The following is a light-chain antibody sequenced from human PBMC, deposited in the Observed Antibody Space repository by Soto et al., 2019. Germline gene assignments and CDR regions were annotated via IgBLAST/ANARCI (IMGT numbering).Light chain of an antibody. CDR3: QNYNSAPLT. CDR2: ATS. V-gene: IGKV1-27*01. Sequence: DIQMTQSPSSLSASVGDRVTITCRASQDISNSLAWYQQKPGKVPKVLIYATSILQSGVPARFSGSGSGTDFTLTISSPQPEDVATYYCQNYNSAPLTFGGGTKVEI. CDR1: QDISNS. J-gene: IGKJ4*01.